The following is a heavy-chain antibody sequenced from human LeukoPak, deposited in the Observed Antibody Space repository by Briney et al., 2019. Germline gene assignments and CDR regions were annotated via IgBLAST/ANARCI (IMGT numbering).Heavy chain of an antibody. CDR2: IYYSGST. CDR1: GGSISSYY. D-gene: IGHD3-3*01. CDR3: ARDHYDFWSGSRAGYYFDY. V-gene: IGHV4-59*12. J-gene: IGHJ4*02. Sequence: SETLSLTCTVSGGSISSYYWSWIRQPPGKGLEWIGYIYYSGSTNYNPSLKSRVTISVDTSKNQFSLKLSSVTAADTAVYYCARDHYDFWSGSRAGYYFDYWGQGTLVTVSS.